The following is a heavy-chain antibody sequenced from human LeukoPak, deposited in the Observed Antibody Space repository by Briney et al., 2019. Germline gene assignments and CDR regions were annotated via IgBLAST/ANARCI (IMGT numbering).Heavy chain of an antibody. D-gene: IGHD3-22*01. J-gene: IGHJ4*02. CDR2: IYSGGNT. CDR3: ATSGYFYRGAFDY. V-gene: IGHV3-53*01. Sequence: GGSLRLSCAASGFTVNSNYMSWVRQAPGKGLEWVSIIYSGGNTDYADSVKGRFTVSRDNSKNMLYLQMNSLRAKDTAIYYCATSGYFYRGAFDYWGQGTLVTVSS. CDR1: GFTVNSNY.